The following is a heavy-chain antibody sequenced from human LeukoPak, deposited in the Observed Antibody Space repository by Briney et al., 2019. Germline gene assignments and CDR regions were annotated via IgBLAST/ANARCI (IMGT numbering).Heavy chain of an antibody. V-gene: IGHV1-8*01. Sequence: ASVKVSCKASGYTFTSYDINWVRQATGQGLGWMGWMNPNSGNTGYAQKFQGRVTMTRNTSISTAYMELSSLRSEDTAVYYCAILPDGIAAAGTLGNWFDPWGQGTLVTVSS. D-gene: IGHD6-13*01. J-gene: IGHJ5*02. CDR2: MNPNSGNT. CDR1: GYTFTSYD. CDR3: AILPDGIAAAGTLGNWFDP.